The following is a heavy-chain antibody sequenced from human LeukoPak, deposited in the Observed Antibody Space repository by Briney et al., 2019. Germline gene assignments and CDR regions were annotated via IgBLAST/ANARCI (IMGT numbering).Heavy chain of an antibody. CDR2: VIPNSGGT. J-gene: IGHJ3*02. CDR3: ARGDPFLSLHI. D-gene: IGHD2-21*02. V-gene: IGHV1-2*02. CDR1: GYTFTDYY. Sequence: SVWVSCKASGYTFTDYYMHWVRQAPGQGLEWMGWVIPNSGGTTYAQKFQGRVTMTRDTSISTGYMELSRLTSDDTAVYYCARGDPFLSLHIFGQVTLVSVSS.